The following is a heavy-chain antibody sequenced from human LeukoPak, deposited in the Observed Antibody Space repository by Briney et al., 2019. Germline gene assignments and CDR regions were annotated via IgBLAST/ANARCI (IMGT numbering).Heavy chain of an antibody. Sequence: ASVKVSCKASGYTFSTFGVTWVRQAPGQGLEWMGWISAYNGNTNYAQKLQGRVTMTTDTSTSTAYMELRSLRSDDTAVYYCARDADDYGDLRDYWGQGTLVTVSS. D-gene: IGHD4-17*01. CDR2: ISAYNGNT. V-gene: IGHV1-18*01. CDR3: ARDADDYGDLRDY. J-gene: IGHJ4*02. CDR1: GYTFSTFG.